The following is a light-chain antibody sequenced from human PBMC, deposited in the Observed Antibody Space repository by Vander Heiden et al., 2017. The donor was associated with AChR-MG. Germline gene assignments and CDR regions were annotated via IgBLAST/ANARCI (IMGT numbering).Light chain of an antibody. J-gene: IGLJ1*01. CDR1: SSDVGGYNY. Sequence: QSALTQPRSVSGSPGQSVTISCTGTSSDVGGYNYVSWYQQHPGKAPKLMIYEVSKRPSGVPDRFSGSKSGNTASLTISGLQAEDEADYYCCSYAGSYIFYVFGTGTKVTGL. V-gene: IGLV2-11*01. CDR2: EVS. CDR3: CSYAGSYIFYV.